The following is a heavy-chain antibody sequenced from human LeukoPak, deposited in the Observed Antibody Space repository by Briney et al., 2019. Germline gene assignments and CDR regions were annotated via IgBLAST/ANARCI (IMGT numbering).Heavy chain of an antibody. CDR2: INPNSGDT. V-gene: IGHV1-2*02. CDR3: ASGWSITGWYNNWFDP. D-gene: IGHD6-19*01. Sequence: ASVKVSCKASGYTFTSYMHWVRQAPGQGLEWMGWINPNSGDTNYAQKFQGRVTMTRDTSITTAYMELSRLRSDDTAVYFCASGWSITGWYNNWFDPWGQGTLVTVSS. CDR1: GYTFTSY. J-gene: IGHJ5*02.